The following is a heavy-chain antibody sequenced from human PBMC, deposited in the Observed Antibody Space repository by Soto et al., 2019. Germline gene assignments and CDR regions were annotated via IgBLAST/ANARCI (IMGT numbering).Heavy chain of an antibody. D-gene: IGHD5-18*01. Sequence: SETLSLTCTVSGGSSGSYYWSWIRQPPGKGLEWIGYIYYSGSTNYNPSLKSRVTISVDTSKNQFSLKLSSVTAADTAVYYCARLVWSYGTWFDPWGQGTLVTVSS. CDR2: IYYSGST. CDR3: ARLVWSYGTWFDP. V-gene: IGHV4-59*08. CDR1: GGSSGSYY. J-gene: IGHJ5*02.